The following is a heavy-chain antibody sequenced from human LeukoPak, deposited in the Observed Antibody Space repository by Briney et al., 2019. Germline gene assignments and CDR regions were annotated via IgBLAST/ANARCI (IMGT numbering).Heavy chain of an antibody. CDR2: IYYSGST. V-gene: IGHV4-39*01. CDR1: GGSISSSGYY. J-gene: IGHJ4*02. D-gene: IGHD6-13*01. Sequence: SETLSLTCTVSGGSISSSGYYWGWIRQPPGKGLEWIGTIYYSGSTYYNPSLKSRVTISVDTSKNQFSLKLSSVTAADTAVYYCARGWLYSSSWWNYWGQETLVTVSS. CDR3: ARGWLYSSSWWNY.